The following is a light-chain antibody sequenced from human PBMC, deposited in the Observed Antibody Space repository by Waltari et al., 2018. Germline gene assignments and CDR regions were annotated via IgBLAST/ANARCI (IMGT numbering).Light chain of an antibody. CDR3: ATWDSRLSVVV. CDR1: SSNIGNND. J-gene: IGLJ3*02. V-gene: IGLV1-51*01. CDR2: DNN. Sequence: QSVLTQPPSVSAAPGQRVTISCSGGSSNIGNNDVSWYQQFPGTAPKLLITDNNKRPFGIPDRVSGSKSGTSATLGITGLQTGDEADYYCATWDSRLSVVVFGGGTKVTV.